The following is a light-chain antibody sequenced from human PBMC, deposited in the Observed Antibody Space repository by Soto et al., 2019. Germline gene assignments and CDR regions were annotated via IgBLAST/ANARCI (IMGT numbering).Light chain of an antibody. Sequence: QSVLTQPPSVSAAPGQKVTISCSGSSSNIGNKYVSWYQRFPGTAPKLLIHDNNKRPSGIPDRISGSKSGTSATLGITGLQTGDEADYYCGTWDSSLNAFVFGTGTKLTVL. V-gene: IGLV1-51*01. CDR1: SSNIGNKY. CDR2: DNN. CDR3: GTWDSSLNAFV. J-gene: IGLJ1*01.